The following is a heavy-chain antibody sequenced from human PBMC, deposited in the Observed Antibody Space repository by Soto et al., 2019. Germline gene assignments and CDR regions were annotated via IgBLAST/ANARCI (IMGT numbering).Heavy chain of an antibody. CDR2: ISYDGSKK. CDR1: GFTFSSYG. J-gene: IGHJ3*02. V-gene: IGHV3-30*18. D-gene: IGHD6-19*01. Sequence: QVQLVESGGGVVQPGRSLRLSCAASGFTFSSYGMHWVRQAPGKGLEWVAVISYDGSKKYYADSVTGRFTISRDHSKNTLYLSMNSLRAADTAVYYWAQDEQWLVYAFDIWGQGTMVTVSS. CDR3: AQDEQWLVYAFDI.